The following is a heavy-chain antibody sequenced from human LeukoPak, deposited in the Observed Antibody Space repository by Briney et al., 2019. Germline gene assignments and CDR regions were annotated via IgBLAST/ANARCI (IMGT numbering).Heavy chain of an antibody. J-gene: IGHJ4*02. D-gene: IGHD4-23*01. Sequence: GESLKISCKGSGYSFISYWIGWLRQMPGKGLEWMGIIYPGDSDTRYSPSFQGQVTISADKSIGTAYLQWSSLKASDIAMYYCARHSPYYGGNFDYWGQGTQVTVSS. CDR1: GYSFISYW. CDR2: IYPGDSDT. V-gene: IGHV5-51*01. CDR3: ARHSPYYGGNFDY.